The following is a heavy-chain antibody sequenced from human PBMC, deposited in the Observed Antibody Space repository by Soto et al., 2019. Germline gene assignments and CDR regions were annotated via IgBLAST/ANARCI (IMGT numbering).Heavy chain of an antibody. J-gene: IGHJ2*01. CDR1: GFSFSNYD. D-gene: IGHD3-9*01. CDR3: VRYGPNWYFDL. CDR2: IGVAGDT. Sequence: EVQLLESGGGLVQPGGSLRLSCAPSGFSFSNYDLHWVRQVSGKSLEWVSGIGVAGDTYYSVSVKGRFTISRNNAKNSMYLQMNNLRVEDTALYFCVRYGPNWYFDLWGRGTLVTVSS. V-gene: IGHV3-13*01.